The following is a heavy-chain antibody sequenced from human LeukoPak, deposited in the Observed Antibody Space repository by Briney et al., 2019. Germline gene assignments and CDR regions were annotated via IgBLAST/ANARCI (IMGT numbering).Heavy chain of an antibody. V-gene: IGHV3-73*01. Sequence: GGSLRLSCVASGFTFSGSAMHWVRQASGKGPEWVGRIRSKANNYATTYGESVKGRFTISRDDSKNTAYLQMNNVKTEDTAVYYCLAALTPYYFGMDVWGQGTTVTV. CDR1: GFTFSGSA. D-gene: IGHD2-15*01. J-gene: IGHJ6*02. CDR2: IRSKANNYAT. CDR3: LAALTPYYFGMDV.